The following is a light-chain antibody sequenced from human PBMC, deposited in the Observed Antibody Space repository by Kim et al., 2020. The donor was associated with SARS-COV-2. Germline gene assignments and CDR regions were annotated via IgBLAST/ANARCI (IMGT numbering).Light chain of an antibody. CDR3: QRYNTAPWT. CDR2: RAY. V-gene: IGKV1-27*01. J-gene: IGKJ1*01. Sequence: DIQMTQSPSSLSASVGDRVTITCRSSQDISKLLAWYQQKPGKAPNLLIFRAYVLQSGVPSRFSGGGSGPDFTLTISSLQPEDVATYYCQRYNTAPWTFGQGTKVDIK. CDR1: QDISKL.